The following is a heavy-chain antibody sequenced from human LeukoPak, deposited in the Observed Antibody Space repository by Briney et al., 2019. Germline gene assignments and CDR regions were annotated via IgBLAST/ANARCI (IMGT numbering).Heavy chain of an antibody. J-gene: IGHJ4*02. CDR3: ATTSGTSPIDS. Sequence: SEALSLTCTVSGGSISGYYWTWIRPPPGKGLEWIGYIHFSGSTYYNPSLQSRVTISVDTSKNQFSLKLTSVTAADSAVYFCATTSGTSPIDSWGQGTLVTVSS. CDR2: IHFSGST. V-gene: IGHV4-59*01. CDR1: GGSISGYY.